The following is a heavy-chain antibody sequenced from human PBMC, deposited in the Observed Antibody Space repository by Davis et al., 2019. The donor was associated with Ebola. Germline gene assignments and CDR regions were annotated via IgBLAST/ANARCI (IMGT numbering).Heavy chain of an antibody. CDR2: ISSSSSYI. CDR3: ARAQLFGVVILRVFDL. J-gene: IGHJ2*01. V-gene: IGHV3-21*01. CDR1: GLTFSSYS. D-gene: IGHD3-3*01. Sequence: PGGSLTLSCAASGLTFSSYSMNWVRQAPGKGLEWVSSISSSSSYIYYADSVKGRFTISRDNAKNSLYLQMNSLRAEDTAVYYCARAQLFGVVILRVFDLWGRGNLVTVSS.